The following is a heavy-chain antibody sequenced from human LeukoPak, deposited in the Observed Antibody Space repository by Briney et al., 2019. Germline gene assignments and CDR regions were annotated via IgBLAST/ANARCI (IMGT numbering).Heavy chain of an antibody. J-gene: IGHJ4*02. CDR2: IYYSGST. D-gene: IGHD3-10*01. Sequence: SETLSLTCTVSGGSISSYYWSWIRQPPGKGLEWIGSIYYSGSTYFNPSLKSRVTISVDTSKNQFSLTLSSVTAADTAVYYCARVTVTLIRGVIEVYYFDYWGQGTLVTVSS. V-gene: IGHV4-59*12. CDR3: ARVTVTLIRGVIEVYYFDY. CDR1: GGSISSYY.